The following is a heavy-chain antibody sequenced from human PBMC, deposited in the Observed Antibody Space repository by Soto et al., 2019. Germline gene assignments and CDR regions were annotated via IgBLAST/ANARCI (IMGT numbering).Heavy chain of an antibody. CDR1: GGSISSGGYY. CDR3: AREIRAPYYYYGMDV. CDR2: IYYSGST. V-gene: IGHV4-31*03. J-gene: IGHJ6*02. Sequence: LSLTCTVSGGSISSGGYYWSWIRQHPGKGLEWIGYIYYSGSTYYNPSLKSRVTISVDTSKNQFSLKLSSVTAADTAVYYCAREIRAPYYYYGMDVWGQGTTVTVSS.